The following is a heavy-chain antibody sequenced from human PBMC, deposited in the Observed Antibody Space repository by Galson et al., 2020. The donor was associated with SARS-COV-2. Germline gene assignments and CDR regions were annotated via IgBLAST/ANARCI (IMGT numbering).Heavy chain of an antibody. CDR3: ARDEYNFWNGYWYYGMDV. CDR1: GYTFSSYA. J-gene: IGHJ6*02. D-gene: IGHD3-3*01. Sequence: ASVKVSCKASGYTFSSYAISWVRQAPGQGLEWMGWISPYNGNTNYAQTLQGRVTVTTDTSTTTAYMELSGLRSDDTAVYYCARDEYNFWNGYWYYGMDVWGQGTTVTVSS. CDR2: ISPYNGNT. V-gene: IGHV1-18*01.